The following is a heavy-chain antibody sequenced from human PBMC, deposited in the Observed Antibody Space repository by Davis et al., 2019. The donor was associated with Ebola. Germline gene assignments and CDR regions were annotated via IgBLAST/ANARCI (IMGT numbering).Heavy chain of an antibody. Sequence: AASVKVSCKAFGYTFTTSAVSWVRQAPGQGLEWMGWISGYSGDTKYAQNLQGRVTMTTDTSTSTAYMELMSLRSDDTAVYYCARDIYYSRATWFDSWGQGTLVTVSS. CDR3: ARDIYYSRATWFDS. D-gene: IGHD3-22*01. CDR2: ISGYSGDT. J-gene: IGHJ5*01. V-gene: IGHV1-18*04. CDR1: GYTFTTSA.